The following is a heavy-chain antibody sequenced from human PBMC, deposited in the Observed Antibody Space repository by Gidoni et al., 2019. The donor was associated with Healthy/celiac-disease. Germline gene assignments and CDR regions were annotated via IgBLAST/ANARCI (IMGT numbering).Heavy chain of an antibody. D-gene: IGHD1-1*01. CDR2: IVFGSGNT. J-gene: IGHJ6*03. Sequence: QMQLVQSGPEVKKPGTSVKVSCKASGFTFTSSAVQWVRQARGQRLEWIGLIVFGSGNTNYAQKFQERVTITRDMSTSTAYMELSSLRSEDTAVYYCAAGVLRYYYYYMYVWGKGTTVTVSS. V-gene: IGHV1-58*01. CDR1: GFTFTSSA. CDR3: AAGVLRYYYYYMYV.